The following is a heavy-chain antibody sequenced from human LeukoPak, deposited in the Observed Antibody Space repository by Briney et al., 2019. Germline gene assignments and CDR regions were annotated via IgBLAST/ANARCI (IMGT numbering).Heavy chain of an antibody. CDR3: ARDLTTVVTPGNFDY. J-gene: IGHJ4*02. CDR2: ISAYNGNT. Sequence: ASVKVSCKASGYTFTSYGISWVRQAPGQGLEWMGWISAYNGNTNYAQKLQGRVTMTTDTSTSTACMELRSLRSDDTAVYYCARDLTTVVTPGNFDYWGQGTLVTVSS. V-gene: IGHV1-18*01. D-gene: IGHD4-23*01. CDR1: GYTFTSYG.